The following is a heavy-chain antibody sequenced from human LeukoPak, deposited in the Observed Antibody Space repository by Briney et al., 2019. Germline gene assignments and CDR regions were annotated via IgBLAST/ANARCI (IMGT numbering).Heavy chain of an antibody. V-gene: IGHV4-59*01. D-gene: IGHD6-19*01. CDR2: IYYSGST. Sequence: SETLSLTCTVSGGSISSYYWSWIRQPPGKGLEWIGYIYYSGSTNYNPSLKSRVTISVDTSKNQFSLKLSSVTAADTAVYYCARAGYSSGWYVDYWGQGTLVTVSS. J-gene: IGHJ4*02. CDR3: ARAGYSSGWYVDY. CDR1: GGSISSYY.